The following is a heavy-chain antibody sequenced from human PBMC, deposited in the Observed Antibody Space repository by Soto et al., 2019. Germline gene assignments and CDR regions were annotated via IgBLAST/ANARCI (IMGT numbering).Heavy chain of an antibody. D-gene: IGHD4-4*01. CDR3: ARSPHGDSKTKWFDS. Sequence: XSVKVSCKASGYTFTYYYIHLVRQAPGQGLQWMGSINPNSGGTNFAQKFQGRVTMTRDSSISTAYMELSRLKSDDTAIYYCARSPHGDSKTKWFDSWGQGTLVTVSS. J-gene: IGHJ5*01. CDR1: GYTFTYYY. V-gene: IGHV1-2*02. CDR2: INPNSGGT.